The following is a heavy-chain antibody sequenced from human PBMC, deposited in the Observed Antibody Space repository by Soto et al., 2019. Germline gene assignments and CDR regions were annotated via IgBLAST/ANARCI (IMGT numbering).Heavy chain of an antibody. Sequence: QLQLQQSGLGLVKPSEILSLTCTVSGGSITSSNYYWGWIRQPPGKGLQWIGNVYYNGFTYYNPSLKSRVTISVDTSKNHFSLKLTSVTAADTAVYYCARQDDFWSGSNWFDPWGQGTLVTVSS. D-gene: IGHD3-3*01. CDR2: VYYNGFT. CDR1: GGSITSSNYY. J-gene: IGHJ5*02. V-gene: IGHV4-39*01. CDR3: ARQDDFWSGSNWFDP.